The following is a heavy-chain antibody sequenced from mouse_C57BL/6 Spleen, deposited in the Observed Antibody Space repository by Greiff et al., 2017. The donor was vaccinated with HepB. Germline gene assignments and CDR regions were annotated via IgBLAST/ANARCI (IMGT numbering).Heavy chain of an antibody. CDR2: IDPSDSYT. CDR1: GYTFTSYW. CDR3: ARQGYDYVEAWFAY. D-gene: IGHD2-4*01. Sequence: VQLQQPGAELVMPGASVKLSCKASGYTFTSYWMHWVKQRPGQGLEWIGEIDPSDSYTNYNQKFKGKSTLTVDKSSSPAYMQLSSLTSEDSAVYYCARQGYDYVEAWFAYWGQGTLVTVSA. V-gene: IGHV1-69*01. J-gene: IGHJ3*01.